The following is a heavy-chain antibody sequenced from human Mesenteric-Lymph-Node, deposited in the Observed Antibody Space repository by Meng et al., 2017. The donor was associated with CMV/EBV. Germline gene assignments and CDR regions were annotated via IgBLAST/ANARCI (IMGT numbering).Heavy chain of an antibody. V-gene: IGHV3-21*01. CDR1: GFTFSRYS. Sequence: GESLKISCAASGFTFSRYSVNWIRQAPGKGLEWVSSISTSSRYIYYADSVKGRFTISRDNAKNSLYLQMNSLRAEDTAVYYCARGGFSFGGWGQGTLVTVSS. CDR2: ISTSSRYI. CDR3: ARGGFSFGG. J-gene: IGHJ4*02. D-gene: IGHD3-16*01.